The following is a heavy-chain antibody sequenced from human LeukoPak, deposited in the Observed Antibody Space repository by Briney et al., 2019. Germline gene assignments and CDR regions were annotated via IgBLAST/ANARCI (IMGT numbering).Heavy chain of an antibody. CDR2: ISSSSSYI. D-gene: IGHD5-24*01. V-gene: IGHV3-21*01. Sequence: GRSLRLSCAASGFTFSSYSMNWVRQAPGKGLEWVSSISSSSSYIYYADSAKGRFTISRDNAKNSLYLQMNSLRAEDTAVYYCAISRDCYNCPFDYWGQGTLVTVSS. CDR1: GFTFSSYS. J-gene: IGHJ4*02. CDR3: AISRDCYNCPFDY.